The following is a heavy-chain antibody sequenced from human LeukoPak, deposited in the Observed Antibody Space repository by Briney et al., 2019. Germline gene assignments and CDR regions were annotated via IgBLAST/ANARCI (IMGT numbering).Heavy chain of an antibody. Sequence: GGSLRLSCAASGFTFSSYSMNWVRQAPGKGLEWASSISSSSSYIYYADSVKGRFTISRDNAKNSLYLQMNSLRAEDTAVYYCARGRQNSGSYSDAFDIWGQGTMDTVSS. V-gene: IGHV3-21*01. J-gene: IGHJ3*02. CDR1: GFTFSSYS. D-gene: IGHD1-26*01. CDR2: ISSSSSYI. CDR3: ARGRQNSGSYSDAFDI.